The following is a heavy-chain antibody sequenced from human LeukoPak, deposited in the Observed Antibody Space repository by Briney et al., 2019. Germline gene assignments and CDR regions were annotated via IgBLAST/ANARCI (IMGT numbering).Heavy chain of an antibody. J-gene: IGHJ4*02. CDR3: ARRDDIVVVVAATPFDY. V-gene: IGHV4-59*01. CDR2: IYYSGST. Sequence: PSETLSLTCTVSGGSISSYYWSWIRQPPGKGLEWIGYIYYSGSTNYNPSLKSRVTISVDTSKNQFSLKLSSVTAADTAVYYCARRDDIVVVVAATPFDYWGQGTLVTVSS. D-gene: IGHD2-15*01. CDR1: GGSISSYY.